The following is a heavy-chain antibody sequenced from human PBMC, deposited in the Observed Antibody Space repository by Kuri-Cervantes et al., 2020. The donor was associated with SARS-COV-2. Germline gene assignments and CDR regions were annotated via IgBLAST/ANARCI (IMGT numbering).Heavy chain of an antibody. D-gene: IGHD6-6*01. J-gene: IGHJ1*01. CDR2: IYYSGRT. V-gene: IGHV4-59*01. Sequence: GSLRLSCTVSGVSITSYYWSWIRQPPGKGLEWLGYIYYSGRTNYNPSLKSRVTISVDTSKNQFSLKLSSVTAADTAVYYYARADTSSSSGYFQHWGQGTLVTVSS. CDR3: ARADTSSSSGYFQH. CDR1: GVSITSYY.